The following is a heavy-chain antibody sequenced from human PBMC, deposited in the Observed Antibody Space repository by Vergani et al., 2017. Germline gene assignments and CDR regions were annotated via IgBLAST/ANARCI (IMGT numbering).Heavy chain of an antibody. CDR1: GFTSAGYA. CDR3: AKDHYDFWSGYPNLSPFDL. V-gene: IGHV3-9*02. D-gene: IGHD3-3*01. CDR2: ISWNSNSI. Sequence: EVQLEESGGGLVLPGRSLRLSCVASGFTSAGYAMHWVRQAPGKGLEWVSGISWNSNSIGYVDSVKGRFTISRDNAKNSLYLQMNSLRAEDTALYYCAKDHYDFWSGYPNLSPFDLWGRGTLVTVSS. J-gene: IGHJ2*01.